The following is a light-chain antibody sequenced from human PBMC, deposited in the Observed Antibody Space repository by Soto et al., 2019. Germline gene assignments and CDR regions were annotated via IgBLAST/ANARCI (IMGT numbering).Light chain of an antibody. V-gene: IGLV2-14*01. CDR3: SSYTSSSTLGGCV. Sequence: QSVLTQPASVSGSPGQSITISCTGTSSDVGGYNYVSWYQQHPGKAPKLMIYEVSNRPSGVSNRFSGSKSGNTASLTISGLQAEDEADYYCSSYTSSSTLGGCVFGTGTKLTVL. CDR2: EVS. CDR1: SSDVGGYNY. J-gene: IGLJ1*01.